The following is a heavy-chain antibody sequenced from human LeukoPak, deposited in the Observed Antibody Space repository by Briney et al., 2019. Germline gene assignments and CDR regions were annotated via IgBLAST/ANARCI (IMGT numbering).Heavy chain of an antibody. CDR2: IEQSGST. V-gene: IGHV4-4*02. CDR3: ARFDSLYWGDGICYECFDP. D-gene: IGHD2-15*01. Sequence: NPSETLSLTCAVSGASISSSNWWRWVRQYPGQGLGWIGEIEQSGSTNYNPSLKSRVIISVDKSKNQFSLKLTSVTAADPAVYYCARFDSLYWGDGICYECFDPWGQGTLVTVSS. J-gene: IGHJ5*02. CDR1: GASISSSNW.